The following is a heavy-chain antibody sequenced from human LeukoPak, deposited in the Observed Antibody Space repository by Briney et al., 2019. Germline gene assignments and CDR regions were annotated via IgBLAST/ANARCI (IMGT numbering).Heavy chain of an antibody. D-gene: IGHD3-10*01. CDR3: AKDSYDNSI. J-gene: IGHJ4*02. V-gene: IGHV3-23*01. CDR1: GFTFSSYG. Sequence: SGGSLRLSCAASGFTFSSYGMTWVRQAPGKGLEWVSAISDSGGRTFYADSVKGRFTISRDNSKNTLYLQMNSLRAEDTAVYYCAKDSYDNSIWGQGTLVSVPS. CDR2: ISDSGGRT.